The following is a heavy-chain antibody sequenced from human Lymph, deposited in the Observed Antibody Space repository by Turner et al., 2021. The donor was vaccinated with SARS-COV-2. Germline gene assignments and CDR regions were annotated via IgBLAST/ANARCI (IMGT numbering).Heavy chain of an antibody. CDR2: ISYSGST. CDR1: GGSISSSSYY. J-gene: IGHJ4*02. CDR3: AIRRWLRGPIDY. Sequence: QLQLQESGPGLVKPSEPLSLTCTVSGGSISSSSYYWGWIRQPPGKGLEWIGSISYSGSTYYTPSLRSRVPISVDTSKNHFSLKLSSVTAADTALYYCAIRRWLRGPIDYWGQGTLVTVSS. D-gene: IGHD5-12*01. V-gene: IGHV4-39*02.